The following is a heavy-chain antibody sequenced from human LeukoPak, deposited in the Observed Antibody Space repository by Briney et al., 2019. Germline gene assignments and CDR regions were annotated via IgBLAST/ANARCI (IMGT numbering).Heavy chain of an antibody. D-gene: IGHD5-12*01. J-gene: IGHJ4*02. CDR1: GGSISSYY. V-gene: IGHV4-59*01. Sequence: SETLSLTCTVSGGSISSYYWSWIRQPPGKGLEWIGYIYSSGSTNYNPSLKSRVTISVDTSKNQFSLKLSSVTAADTAVYYCARGGDSGYDPEDYWGQGTLVTVSS. CDR2: IYSSGST. CDR3: ARGGDSGYDPEDY.